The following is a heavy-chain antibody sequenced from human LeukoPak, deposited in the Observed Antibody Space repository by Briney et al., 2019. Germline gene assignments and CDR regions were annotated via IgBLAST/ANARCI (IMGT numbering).Heavy chain of an antibody. CDR3: AREWGYGGNSVY. Sequence: GASVKVSCKASGGTFNNYAISWVRQAPEQGLEWMGGIIPIFGTANYAQKFQGRVTITADESTTTAYMELSSLRSEDTAVYYCAREWGYGGNSVYWGQGTLVTVSS. J-gene: IGHJ4*02. V-gene: IGHV1-69*13. CDR1: GGTFNNYA. D-gene: IGHD4-23*01. CDR2: IIPIFGTA.